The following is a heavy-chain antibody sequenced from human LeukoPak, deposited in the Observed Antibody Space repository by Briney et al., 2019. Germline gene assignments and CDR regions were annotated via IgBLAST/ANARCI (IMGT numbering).Heavy chain of an antibody. J-gene: IGHJ4*02. CDR2: IIPIFGTA. CDR1: GGTFSSCA. V-gene: IGHV1-69*05. D-gene: IGHD3-16*02. Sequence: SVKVSCKASGGTFSSCAISWVRQAPGQGLEWMGGIIPIFGTANYAQKFQGRVTITTDESTSTAYMELSSLRSEDTAVYYCARGGSYRYYYFDYWGQGTLVTVSS. CDR3: ARGGSYRYYYFDY.